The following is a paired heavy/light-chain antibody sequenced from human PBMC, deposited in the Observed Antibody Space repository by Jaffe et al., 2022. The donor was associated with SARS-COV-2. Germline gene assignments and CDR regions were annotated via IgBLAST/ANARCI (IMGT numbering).Light chain of an antibody. CDR3: QQYDNLPRA. V-gene: IGKV1-33*01. J-gene: IGKJ3*01. CDR1: QDISNY. CDR2: DAS. Sequence: DIQMTQSPSSLSASVGDRVTITCQASQDISNYLNWYQQKPGKAPKLLIYDASNLETGVPSRFSGSGSGTDFTFTISSLQPEDIATYYCQQYDNLPRAFGPGTKVDIK.
Heavy chain of an antibody. CDR1: GGTFSSYA. CDR2: IIPIFGTA. CDR3: ARDSRLYGSGSYYRPYNWFDP. Sequence: QVQLVQSGAEVKKPGSSVKVSCKASGGTFSSYAISWVRQAPGQGLEWMGGIIPIFGTANYAQKFQGRVTITADESTSTAYMELSSLRSEDTAVYYCARDSRLYGSGSYYRPYNWFDPWGQGTLVTVSS. J-gene: IGHJ5*02. V-gene: IGHV1-69*01. D-gene: IGHD3-10*01.